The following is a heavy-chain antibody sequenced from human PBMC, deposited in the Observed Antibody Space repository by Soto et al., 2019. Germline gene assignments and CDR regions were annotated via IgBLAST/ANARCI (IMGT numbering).Heavy chain of an antibody. J-gene: IGHJ4*02. D-gene: IGHD6-13*01. CDR1: GFTFSSYA. V-gene: IGHV3-23*01. CDR2: ISGSGGST. CDR3: AKVWEPYSSSRTRCYFDY. Sequence: EVQLLESGGGLVQPGGSLRLSCAASGFTFSSYAMSWVRQAPGKGLEWVSAISGSGGSTYYADSVKGRFTISRDNSKNTLYLQTNSLRAEDTAVYYCAKVWEPYSSSRTRCYFDYWGQGTLVTVSS.